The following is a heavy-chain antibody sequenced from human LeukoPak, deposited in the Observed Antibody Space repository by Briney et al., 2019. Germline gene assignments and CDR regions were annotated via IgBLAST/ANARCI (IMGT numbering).Heavy chain of an antibody. CDR2: IWYDGNDK. CDR1: GFTFSYSG. Sequence: GGSLRLSCAASGFTFSYSGMHWVRQAPGKGLEWMSFIWYDGNDKFYADSVKGRFTLSTDTSRNTLYLQMNSLRLEETAIYYCVKDLMRDRWFGESWGQGTLVTVSS. D-gene: IGHD3-10*01. CDR3: VKDLMRDRWFGES. V-gene: IGHV3-30*02. J-gene: IGHJ5*02.